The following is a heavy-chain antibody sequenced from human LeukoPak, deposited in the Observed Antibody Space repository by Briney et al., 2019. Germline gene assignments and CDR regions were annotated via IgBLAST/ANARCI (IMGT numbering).Heavy chain of an antibody. CDR2: VSPSGDIT. CDR3: AKSLIAAVGTGAFDM. Sequence: PGGTLRLSCAASGFTFSTYGMNWVRQAPGKGLEWVSGVSPSGDITYYADSVKGRFTISRDNSKNTLYLQINSLRAEDTAVYYCAKSLIAAVGTGAFDMWGQGTMVTVSS. CDR1: GFTFSTYG. V-gene: IGHV3-23*01. J-gene: IGHJ3*02. D-gene: IGHD6-13*01.